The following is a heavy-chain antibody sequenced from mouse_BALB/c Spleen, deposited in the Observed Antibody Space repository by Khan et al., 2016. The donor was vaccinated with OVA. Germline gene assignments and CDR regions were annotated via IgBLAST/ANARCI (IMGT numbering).Heavy chain of an antibody. V-gene: IGHV1-20*02. CDR2: INPHIGET. J-gene: IGHJ2*01. CDR1: GYSFTGYF. Sequence: EVQLQESGPELVRPGASVKISCKASGYSFTGYFMNWVMQSHGKSLEWIGRINPHIGETFYNQRFKDKATLTVDESSSTAHMELRSLASEDSAVYYCTRIYRSDFDYWGQGTTVTVSS. CDR3: TRIYRSDFDY. D-gene: IGHD1-1*01.